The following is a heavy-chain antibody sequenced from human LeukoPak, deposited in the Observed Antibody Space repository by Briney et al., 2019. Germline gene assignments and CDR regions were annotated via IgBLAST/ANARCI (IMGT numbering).Heavy chain of an antibody. CDR3: ARDLAGYSSS. V-gene: IGHV1-2*06. Sequence: GASVKVSCKASEYTFTGYYMHWVRQAPGQGLEWMGRINPNSGGTDYAQKFQGRVTMTRDTSISTAYMELSRLRSGDTAVYYCARDLAGYSSSWGQGTLVTVSS. CDR1: EYTFTGYY. CDR2: INPNSGGT. J-gene: IGHJ4*02. D-gene: IGHD6-13*01.